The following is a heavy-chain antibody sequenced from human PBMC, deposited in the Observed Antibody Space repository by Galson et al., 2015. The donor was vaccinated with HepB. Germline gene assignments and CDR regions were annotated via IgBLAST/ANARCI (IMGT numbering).Heavy chain of an antibody. Sequence: SLRLSCATSGFSFSRYAMSWVRQAPGKGLEWVSAITGSGGSTYYADSVKGRFTISRDNSKNTLYLQMNSLRVEDTAVYYCARDLYGPGSYWSGSKHYGMDVWGHGTTVTVSS. D-gene: IGHD3-10*01. J-gene: IGHJ6*02. CDR3: ARDLYGPGSYWSGSKHYGMDV. CDR2: ITGSGGST. CDR1: GFSFSRYA. V-gene: IGHV3-23*01.